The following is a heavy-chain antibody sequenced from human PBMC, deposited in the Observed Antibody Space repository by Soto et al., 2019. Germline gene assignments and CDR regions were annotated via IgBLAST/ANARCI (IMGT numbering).Heavy chain of an antibody. CDR1: DDSINSAKYY. Sequence: SETLSLTCSVSDDSINSAKYYWGWIRQHPGKGLEWIGYIYYSGSTNYNPSLKSRVTISVDTSKNQFSLKLSSVTAADTAVYYCARTPGFWDYYYMDVWGKGTTVTVSS. CDR3: ARTPGFWDYYYMDV. CDR2: IYYSGST. V-gene: IGHV4-61*05. D-gene: IGHD3-3*01. J-gene: IGHJ6*03.